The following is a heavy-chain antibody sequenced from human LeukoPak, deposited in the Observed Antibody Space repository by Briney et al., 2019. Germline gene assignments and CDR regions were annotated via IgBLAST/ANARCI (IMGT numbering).Heavy chain of an antibody. CDR1: GFTFSGSA. CDR3: ANTVTTGGSPDY. D-gene: IGHD4-17*01. V-gene: IGHV3-73*01. Sequence: GGSLRLSCAASGFTFSGSALHWVRQASGKGLEWVGRIRSKANNYATAYAASVKGRFTISRDDSKNTAYLQMNSLKTEDTAVYYCANTVTTGGSPDYWGQGSLVTVFS. J-gene: IGHJ4*02. CDR2: IRSKANNYAT.